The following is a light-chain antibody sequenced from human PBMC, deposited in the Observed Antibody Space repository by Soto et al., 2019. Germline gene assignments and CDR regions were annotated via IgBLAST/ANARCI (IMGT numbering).Light chain of an antibody. CDR1: SSNIGAGYD. CDR3: QSYDSSLSGSGV. Sequence: VLTQPPSVSGVPGQWVTISCTGSSSNIGAGYDVHWYQQLPGAAPKLLISNNDNRPSGVPDRFSGSKSGTSASLAITGLQPEDEADYYCQSYDSSLSGSGVFGGGTQLTVL. J-gene: IGLJ2*01. V-gene: IGLV1-40*01. CDR2: NND.